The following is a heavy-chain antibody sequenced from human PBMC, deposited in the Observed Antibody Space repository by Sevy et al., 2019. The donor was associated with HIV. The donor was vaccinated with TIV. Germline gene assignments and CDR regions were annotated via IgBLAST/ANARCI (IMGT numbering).Heavy chain of an antibody. Sequence: GESLKISCKGSGYSFTSYWIGWVRQMPGKGLEWMGIIYPGDSDTRYSPPFQGQVTISADKSISTAYLQWSSLKASDTATYYCARQSNDYGDYAGGGMDVWGQGTTVTVSS. CDR1: GYSFTSYW. CDR3: ARQSNDYGDYAGGGMDV. CDR2: IYPGDSDT. D-gene: IGHD4-17*01. V-gene: IGHV5-51*01. J-gene: IGHJ6*02.